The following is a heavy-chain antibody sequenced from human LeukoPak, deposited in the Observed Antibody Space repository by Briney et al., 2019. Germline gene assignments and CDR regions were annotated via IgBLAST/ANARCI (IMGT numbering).Heavy chain of an antibody. CDR1: GYTFTSYG. D-gene: IGHD6-13*01. CDR3: ARDGGSGVATTVVAAGTGNFDY. V-gene: IGHV1-18*01. CDR2: ISAYNGNT. J-gene: IGHJ4*02. Sequence: ASVKVSCKASGYTFTSYGISWVRQAPGQGLEWMGWISAYNGNTNYAQKLQGRVTMTTDTSTSTAYMELSRLRSEDTAVYYCARDGGSGVATTVVAAGTGNFDYWGQGILVTVSS.